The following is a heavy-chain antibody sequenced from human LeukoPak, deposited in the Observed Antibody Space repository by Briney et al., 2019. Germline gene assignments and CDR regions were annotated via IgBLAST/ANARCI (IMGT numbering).Heavy chain of an antibody. CDR3: ARGQQWLAAEGFDP. Sequence: GGSLRLSCAASEFXFSSYSTNWVRPAPGKGLEWVSSISSSSNYMSYADAVKGRFTISRDNAKNSLCLQMNSLRTEDTAVYYCARGQQWLAAEGFDPWGRGTLVTVSS. J-gene: IGHJ5*02. CDR1: EFXFSSYS. V-gene: IGHV3-21*01. D-gene: IGHD6-19*01. CDR2: ISSSSNYM.